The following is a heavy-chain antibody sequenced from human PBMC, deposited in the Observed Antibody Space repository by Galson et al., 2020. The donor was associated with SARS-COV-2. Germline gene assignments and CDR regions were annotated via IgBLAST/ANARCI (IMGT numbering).Heavy chain of an antibody. V-gene: IGHV1-46*01. Sequence: ASVKVSCKASGYTFTSYYMHWVRQAPGQGLEWMGIINPSGGSTSYAQKFQGRVTMTRDTSTSTVYLELSSLRSEDTAVYYCARDRSDCSGGSCYYFAYWGQGTLVTVSS. J-gene: IGHJ4*02. CDR2: INPSGGST. CDR3: ARDRSDCSGGSCYYFAY. CDR1: GYTFTSYY. D-gene: IGHD2-15*01.